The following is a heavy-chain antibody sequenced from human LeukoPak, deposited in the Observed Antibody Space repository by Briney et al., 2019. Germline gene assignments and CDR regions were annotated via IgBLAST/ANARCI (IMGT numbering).Heavy chain of an antibody. CDR3: ASTGIVGARWGPYYFDY. V-gene: IGHV1-69*05. Sequence: SVKVSCKASGGTFSSYAISWVRQAPGQGLEWMGRIIPIFGTANYAQKFQGRVTITTDESTSTAYTELSSLRSEDTAVYYCASTGIVGARWGPYYFDYWGQGTLVTVSS. CDR2: IIPIFGTA. J-gene: IGHJ4*02. CDR1: GGTFSSYA. D-gene: IGHD1-26*01.